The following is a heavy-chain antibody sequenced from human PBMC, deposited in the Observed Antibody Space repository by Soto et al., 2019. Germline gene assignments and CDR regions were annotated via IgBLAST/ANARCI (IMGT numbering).Heavy chain of an antibody. Sequence: SETLSLTCTVSGGSISSSSYYWGWIRQPPGKGLEWIGSIYYSGSTYYNPSLKSRVTISVDTSKNQFSLKLSSVTAADTAVYYCARHVNSNYAFTFDPWGQGTLVTVSS. D-gene: IGHD4-4*01. CDR2: IYYSGST. J-gene: IGHJ5*02. CDR3: ARHVNSNYAFTFDP. V-gene: IGHV4-39*01. CDR1: GGSISSSSYY.